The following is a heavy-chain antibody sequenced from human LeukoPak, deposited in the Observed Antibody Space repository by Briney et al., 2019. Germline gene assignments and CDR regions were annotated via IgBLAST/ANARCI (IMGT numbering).Heavy chain of an antibody. CDR3: ARGPYYDSSGYYHAEYFQH. CDR2: FSGGGDNT. D-gene: IGHD3-22*01. Sequence: GGSLRLSGAASGFTFSSYGMSWVRQAPGKGLEWVSEFSGGGDNTYYADSVKGRFTISRDNSKNTLYLQMNSLRAEDTAVYYCARGPYYDSSGYYHAEYFQHWGQGTLVTVSS. J-gene: IGHJ1*01. CDR1: GFTFSSYG. V-gene: IGHV3-23*01.